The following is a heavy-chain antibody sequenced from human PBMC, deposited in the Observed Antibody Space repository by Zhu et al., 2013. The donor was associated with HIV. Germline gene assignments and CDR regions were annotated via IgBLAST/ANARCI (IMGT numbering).Heavy chain of an antibody. CDR2: IGVYNGNT. CDR1: GYTFTTYG. V-gene: IGHV1-18*01. D-gene: IGHD3-16*01. Sequence: QVRLVQSGAEVKKPGASVRVSCKASGYTFTTYGISWVRQAPGQGLEWMGWIGVYNGNTNYAQNLKGRVTMTTDPSASTAYMELRSLRSDDTAVYYCARAYYDYVWGRYGYFQHWGQGTLVTVSS. CDR3: ARAYYDYVWGRYGYFQH. J-gene: IGHJ1*01.